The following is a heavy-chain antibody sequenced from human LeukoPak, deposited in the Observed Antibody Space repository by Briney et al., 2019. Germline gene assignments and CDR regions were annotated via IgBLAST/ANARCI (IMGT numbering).Heavy chain of an antibody. CDR1: GGSISSGSYY. V-gene: IGHV4-61*02. J-gene: IGHJ5*02. CDR3: ARTGFGELSWFDP. CDR2: IYTSGNT. D-gene: IGHD3-10*01. Sequence: SETLSLTCTVSGGSISSGSYYWSWIRQPAGKGLEWIGRIYTSGNTNYNPSLKSRVTISVDTSKNQFSLKLSSVTAADTAVYYCARTGFGELSWFDPWGQGTLVTVSS.